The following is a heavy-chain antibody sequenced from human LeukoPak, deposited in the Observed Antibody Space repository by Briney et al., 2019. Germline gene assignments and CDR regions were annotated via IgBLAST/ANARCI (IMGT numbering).Heavy chain of an antibody. J-gene: IGHJ3*02. Sequence: SETLSLTCTASGGSISGYYWSWIRQPPGKGLEWIGYIYYSGSTNYNPSLKSRVTISVDTSKNQFSLKLSSVTAADTAVYYCASSPTYYYDSRGRRDAFDIWGQGTMVTVSS. CDR2: IYYSGST. CDR3: ASSPTYYYDSRGRRDAFDI. V-gene: IGHV4-59*01. D-gene: IGHD3-22*01. CDR1: GGSISGYY.